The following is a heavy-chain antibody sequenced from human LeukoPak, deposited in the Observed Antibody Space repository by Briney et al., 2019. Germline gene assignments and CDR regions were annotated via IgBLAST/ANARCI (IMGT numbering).Heavy chain of an antibody. CDR3: ARRRDGYNGNWYFDL. J-gene: IGHJ2*01. Sequence: SETLSLTCTVSGYSISSGYYWGWIRQPPGKGLEWIGSIYYSGSTYYNPSLKSRVTISVDTSKNQFSLKLSSVTAADTAVYYCARRRDGYNGNWYFDLWGRGTLVTVSS. CDR2: IYYSGST. V-gene: IGHV4-38-2*02. D-gene: IGHD5-24*01. CDR1: GYSISSGYY.